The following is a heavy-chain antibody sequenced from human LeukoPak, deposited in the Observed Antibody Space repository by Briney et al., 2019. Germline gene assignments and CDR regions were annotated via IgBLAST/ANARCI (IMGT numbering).Heavy chain of an antibody. V-gene: IGHV1-2*02. CDR2: INPNSGGT. CDR1: GYTFTGYY. CDR3: ARDRHSSGYSFDY. J-gene: IGHJ4*02. Sequence: ASVKLSCKASGYTFTGYYMNWVRQAPGQGLEWMGWINPNSGGTHYAQRFQGRVTMTRDTSISTAYMGLSRLRSDDTAVYYCARDRHSSGYSFDYWGQGTLVTVSS. D-gene: IGHD3-22*01.